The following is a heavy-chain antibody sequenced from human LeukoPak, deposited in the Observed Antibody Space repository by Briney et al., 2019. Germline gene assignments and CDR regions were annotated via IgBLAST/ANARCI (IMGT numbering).Heavy chain of an antibody. V-gene: IGHV3-30*09. CDR2: ISDDGSNK. Sequence: GRSLRLSCAASGFTFSHYAMHWVRQAPGKGLEWVAVISDDGSNKYSADSVKGRFAISRDNSKNTLYLQMDSLRAEDTAVYYCASGYGSGSYYNEGDDYWGQGTLVTVSS. CDR1: GFTFSHYA. J-gene: IGHJ4*02. D-gene: IGHD3-10*01. CDR3: ASGYGSGSYYNEGDDY.